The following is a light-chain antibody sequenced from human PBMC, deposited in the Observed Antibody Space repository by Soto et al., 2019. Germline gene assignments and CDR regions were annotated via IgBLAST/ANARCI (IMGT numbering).Light chain of an antibody. CDR2: DAS. CDR1: QSVNGNY. V-gene: IGKV3-20*01. J-gene: IGKJ1*01. CDR3: YRYDSSPWT. Sequence: EVVMTQSPGTLSLSPGEAATLSCRASQSVNGNYLAWYQQKPGQSPRLVIYDASSRATGVPDRFSGGGSGTDFTLTISRLEPEDFAVYFCYRYDSSPWTFGQGTKVDIK.